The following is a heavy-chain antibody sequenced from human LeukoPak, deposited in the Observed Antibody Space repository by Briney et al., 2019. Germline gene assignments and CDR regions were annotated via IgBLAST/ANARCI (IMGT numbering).Heavy chain of an antibody. CDR1: GFTFSTYG. V-gene: IGHV3-30*02. J-gene: IGHJ4*02. CDR2: IRYDGSNK. CDR3: AKAGPMVRGVIIPPLGY. D-gene: IGHD3-10*01. Sequence: GGSLRLSCAASGFTFSTYGMHWVRQAPGKGLEWVAFIRYDGSNKYYADSVKGRFTISRDNSKNTLYLQMNSLRAEDTAVYYCAKAGPMVRGVIIPPLGYWGQGTLVTVSS.